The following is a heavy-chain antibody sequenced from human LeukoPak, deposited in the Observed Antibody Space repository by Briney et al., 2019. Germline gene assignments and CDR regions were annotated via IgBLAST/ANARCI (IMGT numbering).Heavy chain of an antibody. Sequence: SETLSLTCTVSGGSISSYYWSWIRQPPGKGLEWIGFISYSGSTGYRPSLKRRVTISVDTSKNQFSLKLSSVTAADTAVYYCARGGDFDWGAFDHWGQGTLVTVSS. CDR3: ARGGDFDWGAFDH. D-gene: IGHD2-21*02. J-gene: IGHJ4*02. CDR2: ISYSGST. V-gene: IGHV4-59*01. CDR1: GGSISSYY.